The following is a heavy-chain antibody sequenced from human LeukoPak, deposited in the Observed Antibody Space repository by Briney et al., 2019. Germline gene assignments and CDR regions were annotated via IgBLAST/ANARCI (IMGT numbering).Heavy chain of an antibody. J-gene: IGHJ4*02. V-gene: IGHV3-23*01. CDR3: ARFYYDILTGWTIVDY. CDR2: ISGSGGST. Sequence: GGSLRLSCAASGFTFSSYAVSWVRQAPGKGLEWVSAISGSGGSTYYADSVKGRFTISRDNSKNTLYLQMNSLRSEDTAVYYCARFYYDILTGWTIVDYWGQGTLVTVSS. CDR1: GFTFSSYA. D-gene: IGHD3-9*01.